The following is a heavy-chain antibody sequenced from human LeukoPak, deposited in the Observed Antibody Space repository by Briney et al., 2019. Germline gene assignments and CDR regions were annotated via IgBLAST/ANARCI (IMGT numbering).Heavy chain of an antibody. CDR3: ARAPDYYGSGSYYNHFDY. CDR1: GDSVSSNSAA. Sequence: LSQTLSLTCAISGDSVSSNSAAWNWIRQSPSRGLEWLGRTYYRSKWYNDYEVSVKSGITINPDTSKNQFSLQLNSVTPEDTAVYYCARAPDYYGSGSYYNHFDYWGQGTLVTVSS. J-gene: IGHJ4*02. CDR2: TYYRSKWYN. V-gene: IGHV6-1*01. D-gene: IGHD3-10*01.